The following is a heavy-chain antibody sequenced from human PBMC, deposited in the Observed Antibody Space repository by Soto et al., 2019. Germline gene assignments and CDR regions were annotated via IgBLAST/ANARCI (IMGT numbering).Heavy chain of an antibody. CDR3: ARDPLWFGELLSNYYYQALDV. V-gene: IGHV1-69*01. J-gene: IGHJ6*02. CDR2: VIPIFGTP. Sequence: VQLVQSGAEVKKPGSSVKVSCKASGGTFSSHSFTWVRQAPGQGLEWMGGVIPIFGTPNYAQKFQGRVTTTAEASKNTAYMELSSLTSEDAAVYYCARDPLWFGELLSNYYYQALDVWGQGTTVTVSS. CDR1: GGTFSSHS. D-gene: IGHD3-10*01.